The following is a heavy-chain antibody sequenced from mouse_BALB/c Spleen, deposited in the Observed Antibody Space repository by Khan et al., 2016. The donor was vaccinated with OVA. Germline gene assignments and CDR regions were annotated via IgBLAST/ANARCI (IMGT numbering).Heavy chain of an antibody. Sequence: EVQLKQSGPELVEPGASVKMSCKASGYTFTNYVIYWVKQKPGQGLEWIGYITPDNAGTRYNETFKDKATLTSDISSTSASQELRSLTSADSAVYDGAREASRWDFSFPYWGQGTLVTVSA. CDR2: ITPDNAGT. CDR3: AREASRWDFSFPY. V-gene: IGHV1S136*01. D-gene: IGHD4-1*01. J-gene: IGHJ3*01. CDR1: GYTFTNYV.